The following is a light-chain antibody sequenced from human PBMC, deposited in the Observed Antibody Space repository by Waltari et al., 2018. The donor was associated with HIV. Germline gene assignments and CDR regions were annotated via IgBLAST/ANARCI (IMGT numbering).Light chain of an antibody. CDR1: SNDIGTSNY. V-gene: IGLV2-14*03. CDR2: DVS. CDR3: SSYTGTNTLDV. J-gene: IGLJ1*01. Sequence: QSALTQPASVSESPGRSITVSCTGPSNDIGTSNYVSWYQQYPGHAPKLIIFDVSNRPSGVSNRFSGSKSGNTASLTISGLRAEDEAFYYCSSYTGTNTLDVFGTGTKVTVL.